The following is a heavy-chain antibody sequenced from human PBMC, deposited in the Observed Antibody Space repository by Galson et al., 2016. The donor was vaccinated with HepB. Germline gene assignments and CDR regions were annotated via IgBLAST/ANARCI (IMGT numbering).Heavy chain of an antibody. D-gene: IGHD2-21*02. CDR1: GFIFTDYW. Sequence: CAASGFIFTDYWMYWVRQVPGKGLVWVSRINTDGSNTRYADSVKGRFTISRDNTKSTLYLEMNSLRAEDTACYYCGRASYCGRGCYYHFDSWGQGTLVTVSS. CDR2: INTDGSNT. CDR3: GRASYCGRGCYYHFDS. V-gene: IGHV3-74*01. J-gene: IGHJ4*02.